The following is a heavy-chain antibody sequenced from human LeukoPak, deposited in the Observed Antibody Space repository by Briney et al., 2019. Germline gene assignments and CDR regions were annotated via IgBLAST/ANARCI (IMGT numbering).Heavy chain of an antibody. D-gene: IGHD6-13*01. Sequence: GGSLRLSCAASGFNFGDLWTTWVRQAPGKGLEWVANINDDGDEKYYVDSVKGRFTISRDNAENSLYLQMNSLRDGDTAVYYCARGGSSSSWYWQYWGRGTLVTVSS. CDR2: INDDGDEK. CDR3: ARGGSSSSWYWQY. CDR1: GFNFGDLW. J-gene: IGHJ4*02. V-gene: IGHV3-7*04.